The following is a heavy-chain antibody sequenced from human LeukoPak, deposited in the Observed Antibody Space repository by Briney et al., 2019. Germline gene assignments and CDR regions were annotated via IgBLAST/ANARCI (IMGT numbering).Heavy chain of an antibody. J-gene: IGHJ4*02. CDR2: ISSSNSYI. V-gene: IGHV3-21*01. CDR3: AGGTDSGWYRGYYFDY. CDR1: GFTLSSYT. Sequence: GGSLRLSCAASGFTLSSYTMNWVRQAPGKGLEWVASISSSNSYIYYVDSVKGRFTISRDNAKNSLYLQMNSLRVEDTAVYYCAGGTDSGWYRGYYFDYWGQGILVTVSS. D-gene: IGHD6-19*01.